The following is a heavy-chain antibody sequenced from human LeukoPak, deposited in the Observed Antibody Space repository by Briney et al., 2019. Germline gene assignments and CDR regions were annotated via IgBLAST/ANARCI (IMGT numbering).Heavy chain of an antibody. CDR1: GGSISSSSYY. V-gene: IGHV4-39*01. CDR2: IYYSGST. CDR3: ARLEADDYGDRGSPGTPNAQSN. Sequence: SETLSLTCTVSGGSISSSSYYWGWLRQPPGKGLEWIGSIYYSGSTYYNPSLKSRVTISVDTSKNQFSLRLSSVAAADTAVFYCARLEADDYGDRGSPGTPNAQSNWGQGTLVTVSS. J-gene: IGHJ4*02. D-gene: IGHD4-17*01.